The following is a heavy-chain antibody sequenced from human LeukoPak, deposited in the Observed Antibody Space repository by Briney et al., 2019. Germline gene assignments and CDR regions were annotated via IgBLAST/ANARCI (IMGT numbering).Heavy chain of an antibody. D-gene: IGHD6-19*01. CDR1: GFTFSSHH. J-gene: IGHJ5*02. V-gene: IGHV3-23*01. CDR3: AKDESISVAADWFDP. CDR2: IDGSGDRT. Sequence: GGSLRISCEGLGFTFSSHHMTWVRQTAGKGLEWVSAIDGSGDRTYYADSVQGRFTISRDNSKNTLYLQMNSLRVEDTAVYYCAKDESISVAADWFDPGGQGILVTVSS.